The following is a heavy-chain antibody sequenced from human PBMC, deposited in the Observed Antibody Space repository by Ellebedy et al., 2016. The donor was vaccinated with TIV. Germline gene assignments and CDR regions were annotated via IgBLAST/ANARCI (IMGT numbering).Heavy chain of an antibody. J-gene: IGHJ4*02. CDR2: ISGSGGST. D-gene: IGHD4-17*01. Sequence: GESLKISCAASGFTFSSYAMSWVRQAPGKGLEWVSAISGSGGSTYYADSVKGRFTISRDNSKNTLYLQMNSLRAEDTAVYYCAKESYGDYGYFDYWGQGTLVTVSS. CDR3: AKESYGDYGYFDY. CDR1: GFTFSSYA. V-gene: IGHV3-23*01.